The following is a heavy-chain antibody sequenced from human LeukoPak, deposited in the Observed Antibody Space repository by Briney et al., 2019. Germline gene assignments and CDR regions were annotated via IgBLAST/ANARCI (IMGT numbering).Heavy chain of an antibody. Sequence: PSETLSLTCTVSGGSISSYYWSWIRQPAGKGLEWIGRIYTSGSTNYNPSLKSRVTMSVDTSKNQFSLKLSSVTAADTAVYYCARDRYYYDSSGYQAPFDYWGQGTLVTVSS. J-gene: IGHJ4*02. CDR3: ARDRYYYDSSGYQAPFDY. V-gene: IGHV4-4*07. D-gene: IGHD3-22*01. CDR1: GGSISSYY. CDR2: IYTSGST.